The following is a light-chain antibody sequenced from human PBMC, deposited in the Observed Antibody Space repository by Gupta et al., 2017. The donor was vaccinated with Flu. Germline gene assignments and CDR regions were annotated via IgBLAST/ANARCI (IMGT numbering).Light chain of an antibody. CDR2: AAS. CDR3: QQSDSHPPGT. CDR1: QRISSY. J-gene: IGKJ2*01. Sequence: SSLSASVGDRVTITCRASQRISSYLTWYQRKPKKAPNLLIYAASTWPTGVPSRFSGSVSGTNFTLTISRLQPEDFATYFCQQSDSHPPGTFGQGTKVEIK. V-gene: IGKV1-39*01.